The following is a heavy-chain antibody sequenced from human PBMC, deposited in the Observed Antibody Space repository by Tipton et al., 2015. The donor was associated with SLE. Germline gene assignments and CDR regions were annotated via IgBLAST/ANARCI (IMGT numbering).Heavy chain of an antibody. CDR2: IYYSGST. D-gene: IGHD1-26*01. Sequence: TLSPTCTVSGGSISSYHWSWIRQPPGKGLEWIGYIYYSGSTNYNPSLKSRVTISVDTSKNQFSLKLSSVTAADTAVYYCARGSGYFDYWGQGTLVTVSS. CDR1: GGSISSYH. V-gene: IGHV4-59*01. CDR3: ARGSGYFDY. J-gene: IGHJ4*02.